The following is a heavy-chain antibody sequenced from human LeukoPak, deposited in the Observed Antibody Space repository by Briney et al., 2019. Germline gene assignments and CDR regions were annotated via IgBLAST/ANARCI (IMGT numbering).Heavy chain of an antibody. Sequence: GSSVKVFCKASGGTFSSYAISWVRQAPGQGLEWMGGIIPIFGTANYAQKFQGRVTITTDESTSTAYMELSSLRSEDTAVYYCARVTHSGSEGWFDPWGQGTLVTVSS. CDR2: IIPIFGTA. J-gene: IGHJ5*02. V-gene: IGHV1-69*05. CDR1: GGTFSSYA. CDR3: ARVTHSGSEGWFDP. D-gene: IGHD1-26*01.